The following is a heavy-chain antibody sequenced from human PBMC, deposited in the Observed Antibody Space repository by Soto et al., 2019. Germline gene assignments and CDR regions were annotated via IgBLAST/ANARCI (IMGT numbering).Heavy chain of an antibody. V-gene: IGHV1-46*03. CDR3: ARDRRPRAEVVPAASDAFDI. J-gene: IGHJ3*02. CDR2: INPSGGST. D-gene: IGHD2-2*01. Sequence: GASVKVSCKASGYTFTSYYMHWVRQAPGQGLEWMGIINPSGGSTSYAQKFQGRVTMTRDTSTSTVYMELSSLRSEDTAVYYCARDRRPRAEVVPAASDAFDIWGQGTMVTVSS. CDR1: GYTFTSYY.